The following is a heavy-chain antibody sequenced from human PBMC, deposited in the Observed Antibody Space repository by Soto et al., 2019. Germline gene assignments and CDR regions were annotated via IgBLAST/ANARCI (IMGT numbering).Heavy chain of an antibody. Sequence: GGSLRLSCAASGFTFSSYAMRWVRGAPGKGLGLVSAMSGSGGSTYYADSVKGHFTISRDNSKYTVYLQMNSLRAEDTALYYCAKGGNAGNYPYGMDVWGQGTTVTVSS. CDR1: GFTFSSYA. D-gene: IGHD3-10*01. V-gene: IGHV3-23*01. CDR2: MSGSGGST. J-gene: IGHJ6*02. CDR3: AKGGNAGNYPYGMDV.